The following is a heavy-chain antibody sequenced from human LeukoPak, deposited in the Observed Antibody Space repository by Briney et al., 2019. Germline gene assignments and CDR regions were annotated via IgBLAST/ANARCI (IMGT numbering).Heavy chain of an antibody. CDR2: INPNSGGT. V-gene: IGHV1-2*02. CDR3: ASGSLASYFDH. D-gene: IGHD3-16*01. J-gene: IGHJ4*02. Sequence: ASVKVSCKASGYTFSGYYMHWVRQAPGQGLEWMAWINPNSGGTKYVQKFQGRVTMTRDTSISTAYMELSRLRSDDTAVYYCASGSLASYFDHWGQGTLVTVSS. CDR1: GYTFSGYY.